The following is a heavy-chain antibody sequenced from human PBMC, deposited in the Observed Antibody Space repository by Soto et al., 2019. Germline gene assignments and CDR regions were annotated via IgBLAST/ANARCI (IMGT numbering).Heavy chain of an antibody. J-gene: IGHJ5*02. D-gene: IGHD3-3*01. CDR2: IIPILGIA. CDR1: GGTFSSYT. CDR3: ARDNPVGVVIIRPYNWFDP. Sequence: QVQLVQSGAEVKKPGSSVKVSCKASGGTFSSYTISWVRQAPGQGLEWMGRIIPILGIANYAQKFQGRVTITADKSTSTAYMELSSLRSEDTAVYYCARDNPVGVVIIRPYNWFDPWGQGTLVTVSS. V-gene: IGHV1-69*08.